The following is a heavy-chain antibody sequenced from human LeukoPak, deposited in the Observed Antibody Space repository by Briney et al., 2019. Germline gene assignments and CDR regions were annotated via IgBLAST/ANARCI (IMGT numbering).Heavy chain of an antibody. D-gene: IGHD3-22*01. V-gene: IGHV1-2*02. CDR1: VYTFTVYY. J-gene: IGHJ4*02. CDR3: ARNYYDSSGYYY. Sequence: ASVKVSCKASVYTFTVYYMHCGREAPGQGLESMGWINPNGGGTNYAQKFKGRVTMPRDTSISTAYMELSRLGSDDTAVYYCARNYYDSSGYYYWGQGTLVTVSS. CDR2: INPNGGGT.